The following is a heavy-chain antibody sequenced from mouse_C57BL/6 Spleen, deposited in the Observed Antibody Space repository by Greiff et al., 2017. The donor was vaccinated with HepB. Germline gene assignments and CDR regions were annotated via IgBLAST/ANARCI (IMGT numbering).Heavy chain of an antibody. D-gene: IGHD1-1*01. Sequence: QVQLQQPGAELVKPGASVKMSCKASGYTFTSYWITWVKQRPGQGLEWIGDIYPGSGSTNYNEKFKSKATLTVDTSSSTAYMQLSSLTSEDSAVYYCARPVPYYGSSYWYFDVWGTGTTVTVSS. V-gene: IGHV1-55*01. J-gene: IGHJ1*03. CDR2: IYPGSGST. CDR3: ARPVPYYGSSYWYFDV. CDR1: GYTFTSYW.